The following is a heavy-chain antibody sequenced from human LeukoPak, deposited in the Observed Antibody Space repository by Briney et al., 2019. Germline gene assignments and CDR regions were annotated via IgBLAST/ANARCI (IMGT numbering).Heavy chain of an antibody. D-gene: IGHD3-22*01. CDR1: GFTFSSYS. CDR2: ISGSGGST. J-gene: IGHJ4*02. CDR3: ARDRKGHYYDSSGYYYFDY. Sequence: GGSLRLSCAASGFTFSSYSMNWVRQAPGKGLEWVSAISGSGGSTYYADSVKGRFTISRDNSKNTLYLQMNSLRAKDTAVYYCARDRKGHYYDSSGYYYFDYWGQGTLVTVSS. V-gene: IGHV3-23*01.